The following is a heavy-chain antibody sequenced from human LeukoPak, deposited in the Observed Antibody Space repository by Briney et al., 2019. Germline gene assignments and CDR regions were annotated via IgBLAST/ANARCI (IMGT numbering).Heavy chain of an antibody. D-gene: IGHD2-21*02. J-gene: IGHJ3*02. Sequence: PSETLPLTCTVFGGSFSSYYWGWIRQSPGKGLEWIAYIYSSGDTNYNPSLKSRVAISLDTSKKQFFLNLSFVTAADTAVFYCARATAVVPAIAIDGFDIWGHGTLVTVSS. V-gene: IGHV4-59*01. CDR2: IYSSGDT. CDR1: GGSFSSYY. CDR3: ARATAVVPAIAIDGFDI.